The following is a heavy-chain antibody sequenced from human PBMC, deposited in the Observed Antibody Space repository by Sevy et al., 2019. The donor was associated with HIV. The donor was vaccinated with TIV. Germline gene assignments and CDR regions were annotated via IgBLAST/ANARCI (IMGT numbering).Heavy chain of an antibody. CDR2: ISGGGGST. Sequence: GGSLRLSCAASGFTFSSYAMSWVRQAPGKGLEWVSAISGGGGSTYYADSVKGRFTISRDNSKNTLYLQMNSLRAEDTAVYYCAKVWSRAGAFDIWGQGTMVTVSS. J-gene: IGHJ3*02. CDR1: GFTFSSYA. CDR3: AKVWSRAGAFDI. V-gene: IGHV3-23*01. D-gene: IGHD1-1*01.